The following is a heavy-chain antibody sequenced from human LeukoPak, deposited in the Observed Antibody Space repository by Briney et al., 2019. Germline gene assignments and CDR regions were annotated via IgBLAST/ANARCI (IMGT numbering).Heavy chain of an antibody. CDR3: ARVSAAGTNSY. Sequence: ASVKVSCKASGGTFSSYAISWVRQAPGQGLEWMGWMNPNSGNTGYAQKFQGRVTMTRNTSISTAYMELSSLRSEDTAVYYCARVSAAGTNSYWGQGTLVTVSS. V-gene: IGHV1-8*02. J-gene: IGHJ4*02. CDR1: GGTFSSYA. D-gene: IGHD6-13*01. CDR2: MNPNSGNT.